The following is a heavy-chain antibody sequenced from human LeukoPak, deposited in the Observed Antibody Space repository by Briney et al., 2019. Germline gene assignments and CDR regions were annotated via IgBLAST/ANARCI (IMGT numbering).Heavy chain of an antibody. CDR1: GGSVSSGSYY. J-gene: IGHJ6*02. V-gene: IGHV4-61*01. CDR3: ARAPFFGSSSSYYYYYGMDV. CDR2: IDYSGSA. D-gene: IGHD6-6*01. Sequence: PSETLSLTCIVSGGSVSSGSYYWSWIRQPPGKELEWIGYIDYSGSAKYNPSLKSRVTISVDTSKNQFSLKLSSVTAADTAVYYCARAPFFGSSSSYYYYYGMDVWGQGTTVTVSS.